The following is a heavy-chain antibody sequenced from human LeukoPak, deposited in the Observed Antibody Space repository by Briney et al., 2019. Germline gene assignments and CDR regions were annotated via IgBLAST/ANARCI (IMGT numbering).Heavy chain of an antibody. CDR2: MNPNSGNT. J-gene: IGHJ4*02. V-gene: IGHV1-8*01. CDR1: GYTFTSYD. Sequence: ASVRVSCKASGYTFTSYDINWVRQATGQGLEWMGWMNPNSGNTGYAQKFQGRVTMTRNTSISTAYMELRSLRSDDTAVYYCARDYEVGATSFDYWGQGTLVTVSS. D-gene: IGHD1-26*01. CDR3: ARDYEVGATSFDY.